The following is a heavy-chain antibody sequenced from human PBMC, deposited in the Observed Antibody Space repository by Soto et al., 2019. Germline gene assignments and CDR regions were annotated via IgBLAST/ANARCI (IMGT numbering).Heavy chain of an antibody. CDR1: GTSTSSGAFY. Sequence: QVQLQESGPGLVKPSQTLSLTCSVSGTSTSSGAFYWNWIRQPPGKGLEWIGDIYYTRSSNYNPSLKKRVTISLDTSKNHFFLKLSDVTAADTAVYYCAALVRGVTMKHYHGKDVWGPGTTVNVSS. J-gene: IGHJ6*02. CDR3: AALVRGVTMKHYHGKDV. D-gene: IGHD3-10*01. V-gene: IGHV4-31*03. CDR2: IYYTRSS.